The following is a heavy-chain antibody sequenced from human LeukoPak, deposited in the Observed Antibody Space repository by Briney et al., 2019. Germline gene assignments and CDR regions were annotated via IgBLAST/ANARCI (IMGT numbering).Heavy chain of an antibody. D-gene: IGHD2-2*01. V-gene: IGHV1-18*01. J-gene: IGHJ4*02. CDR1: GYSFTGYG. Sequence: ASVKVSCKASGYSFTGYGISWVRQAPGQGLEWMGWISAYNGNTNYAQKLQGRVTMTTDTSTSTAYMELRSLRSDDTAVYYCAYSCSSTSCPLDYWGQGTLVTVSS. CDR2: ISAYNGNT. CDR3: AYSCSSTSCPLDY.